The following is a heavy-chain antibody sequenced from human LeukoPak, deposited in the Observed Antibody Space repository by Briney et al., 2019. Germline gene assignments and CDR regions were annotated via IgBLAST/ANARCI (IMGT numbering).Heavy chain of an antibody. Sequence: ASVKVSCKASGGTFSSYVITWVRQAPGQGLEWMGRIIPIFDIVNYTQKFQGRVTITADTITNTAYMELSSLRSEDTAVYFCARAPAGMDVWGQGTTVIVSS. CDR3: ARAPAGMDV. J-gene: IGHJ6*02. CDR2: IIPIFDIV. CDR1: GGTFSSYV. D-gene: IGHD1-14*01. V-gene: IGHV1-69*04.